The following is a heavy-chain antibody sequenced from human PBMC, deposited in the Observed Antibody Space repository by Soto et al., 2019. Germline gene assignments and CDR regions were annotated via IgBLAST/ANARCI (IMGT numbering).Heavy chain of an antibody. CDR2: INPNSGGT. J-gene: IGHJ4*02. D-gene: IGHD5-12*01. V-gene: IGHV1-2*02. Sequence: ASVKVSCKASGYTFTGYYMHWVRQAPGQGLEWMGWINPNSGGTNYAQKFQGRVTMTRDTSISTAYMELSSVTAADTAVYYCARGASGYDCFDYWGQGTLVTVSS. CDR1: GYTFTGYY. CDR3: ARGASGYDCFDY.